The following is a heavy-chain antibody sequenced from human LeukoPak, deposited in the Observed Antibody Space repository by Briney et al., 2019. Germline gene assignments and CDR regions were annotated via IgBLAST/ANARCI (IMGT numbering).Heavy chain of an antibody. J-gene: IGHJ5*02. CDR2: IYHSGST. V-gene: IGHV4-38-2*02. Sequence: SETLSLTCTVSGYSISSGYYWGWIRQPPGKGLEWIGSIYHSGSTYYNPSLKIRVTISVDTSKNQFSLKLSSVTAADTAVYYCARLPDSSSSSSWFDPWGQGTLVTVSS. CDR1: GYSISSGYY. D-gene: IGHD6-6*01. CDR3: ARLPDSSSSSSWFDP.